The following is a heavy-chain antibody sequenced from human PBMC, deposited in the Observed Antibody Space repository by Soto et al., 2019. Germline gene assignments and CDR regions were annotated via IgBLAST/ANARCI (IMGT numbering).Heavy chain of an antibody. Sequence: PGGSLRLSCSASGFTFSSYDMHWDRQGPGQGQEWVSASGTAGDTNYAGSVKVRFTISRENANNSLYLQMNSLRADETAVYYCARDFTLGPRIAAAGTCFDYWGQGTLVTVSS. CDR2: SGTAGDT. D-gene: IGHD6-13*01. CDR3: ARDFTLGPRIAAAGTCFDY. J-gene: IGHJ4*02. CDR1: GFTFSSYD. V-gene: IGHV3-13*04.